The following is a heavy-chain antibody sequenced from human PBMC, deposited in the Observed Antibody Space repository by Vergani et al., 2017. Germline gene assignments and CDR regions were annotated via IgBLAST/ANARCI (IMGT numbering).Heavy chain of an antibody. CDR3: ATKERGGSGFSGSLDY. D-gene: IGHD3-22*01. J-gene: IGHJ4*02. CDR1: GYTLTELS. V-gene: IGHV1-24*01. Sequence: VQLVQSGAEVKKPGASVKVSCTVSGYTLTELSMHWVRQAPGKGLEWMGGFDPEDGETIYAQKFQGRVTMTDDTSTDTAYMELSRLRSEDTAVYYCATKERGGSGFSGSLDYWGQGSLVTVSS. CDR2: FDPEDGET.